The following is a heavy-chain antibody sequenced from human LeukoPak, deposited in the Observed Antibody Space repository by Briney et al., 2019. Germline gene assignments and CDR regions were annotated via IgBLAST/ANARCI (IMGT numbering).Heavy chain of an antibody. CDR2: ISSSSSTI. CDR3: ARSIYGSVRPRAFGI. Sequence: GGSLRLSCAASGFTFSSYSMNWVRQAPGKGLEWVSYISSSSSTIYYADSVKGRFTISRDNAKNSLYLQMNSLRDEDTAVYYCARSIYGSVRPRAFGIWGQGTMVTVSS. V-gene: IGHV3-48*02. J-gene: IGHJ3*02. D-gene: IGHD3-10*01. CDR1: GFTFSSYS.